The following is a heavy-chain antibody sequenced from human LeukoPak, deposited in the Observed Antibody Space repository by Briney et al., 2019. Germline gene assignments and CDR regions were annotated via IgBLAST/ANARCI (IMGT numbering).Heavy chain of an antibody. D-gene: IGHD3-3*01. CDR3: AAGFSFGDY. CDR1: GFTFKTYG. J-gene: IGHJ4*02. Sequence: GGSLRLSCVASGFTFKTYGMSWVRQAPGKGLEWVSTISGSDGSTYYADSVKGRFTISRDNSKSTLYLQMNSLRAEDTAVYYCAAGFSFGDYWGQGTLVTVPS. CDR2: ISGSDGST. V-gene: IGHV3-23*01.